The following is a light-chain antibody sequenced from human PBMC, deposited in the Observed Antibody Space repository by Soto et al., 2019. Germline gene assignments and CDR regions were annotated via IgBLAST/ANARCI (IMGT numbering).Light chain of an antibody. Sequence: EIVLTQSPGTLSLSPGERATLSCRASQSVSSSYLAWYQQKPGQAPRLLMFDTNMKATGVPDRFSGSGSGTEFTLTISSLQSEDFAVYYCQQYNNWPRTFGQGTKVDIK. J-gene: IGKJ1*01. V-gene: IGKV3-20*01. CDR1: QSVSSSY. CDR3: QQYNNWPRT. CDR2: DTN.